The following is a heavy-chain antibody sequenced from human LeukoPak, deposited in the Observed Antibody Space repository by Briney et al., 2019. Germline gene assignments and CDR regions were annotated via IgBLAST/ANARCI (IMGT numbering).Heavy chain of an antibody. V-gene: IGHV3-23*01. CDR2: ISGSGGST. CDR1: GFTFSSYA. CDR3: AKIRGIMITFGGEGFDY. J-gene: IGHJ4*02. Sequence: GGSLRLSCAASGFTFSSYAMSWVRQPPGKGLEWVSAISGSGGSTYYADSVKGRFTISRDNSKNTLYLQMNSLRAEDTAVYYCAKIRGIMITFGGEGFDYWGQGTLVTVSS. D-gene: IGHD3-16*01.